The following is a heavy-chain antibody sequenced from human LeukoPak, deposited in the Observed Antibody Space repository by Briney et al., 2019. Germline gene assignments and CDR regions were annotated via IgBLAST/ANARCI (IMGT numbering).Heavy chain of an antibody. CDR1: GGSFSGYY. Sequence: SETLSLTCAVYGGSFSGYYWSWIRQPPGKGLEWIGSIYYSGSTYYNPSLKSRVTISVDTSKNQFSLKLSSVTAADTAVYYCARTRLLRRSTFDYWGQGTLVTVSS. CDR2: IYYSGST. V-gene: IGHV4-34*01. J-gene: IGHJ4*02. D-gene: IGHD2/OR15-2a*01. CDR3: ARTRLLRRSTFDY.